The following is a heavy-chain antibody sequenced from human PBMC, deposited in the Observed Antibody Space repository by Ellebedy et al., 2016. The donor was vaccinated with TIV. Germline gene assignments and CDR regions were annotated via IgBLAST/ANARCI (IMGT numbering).Heavy chain of an antibody. Sequence: ASVKVSCKASGYTFRSNGLSWVRQAPGQGLEWVGWISTYNGDTRYAQNLQGRVTLTTDTSTTTAYMELRSLISDDTAVYYCAREEIDLWLPDAFDIWGQGTMVTVSS. J-gene: IGHJ3*02. V-gene: IGHV1-18*01. CDR2: ISTYNGDT. D-gene: IGHD5-18*01. CDR3: AREEIDLWLPDAFDI. CDR1: GYTFRSNG.